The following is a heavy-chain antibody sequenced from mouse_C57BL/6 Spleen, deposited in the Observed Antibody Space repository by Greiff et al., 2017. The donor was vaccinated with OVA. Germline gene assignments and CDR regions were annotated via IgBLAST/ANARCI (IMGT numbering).Heavy chain of an antibody. J-gene: IGHJ4*01. Sequence: VQLQQSGPELVKPGASVKISCKASGYAFSSSWMNWVKQRPGKGLEWIGRIYPGDGDTNYNGKFKGKATLTADKSSSTAYMQLSSLTSEDSAVDFCARMGYDYYAMDYWGQGTSVTVSS. CDR2: IYPGDGDT. CDR3: ARMGYDYYAMDY. D-gene: IGHD2-14*01. V-gene: IGHV1-82*01. CDR1: GYAFSSSW.